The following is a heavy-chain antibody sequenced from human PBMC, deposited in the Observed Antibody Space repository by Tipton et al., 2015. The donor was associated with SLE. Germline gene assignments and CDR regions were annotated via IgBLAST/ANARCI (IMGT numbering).Heavy chain of an antibody. Sequence: TLSLTCTVSGGSISSSSYYWGWIRQPPGKGLEWIGSIYTSGSTNYNPSLKSRVTISVDTSKNQFSLKLSSVTAADTAVYYCARGHDSSGYYDYWGQGTLVTVSS. J-gene: IGHJ4*02. CDR2: IYTSGST. D-gene: IGHD3-22*01. V-gene: IGHV4-39*07. CDR1: GGSISSSSYY. CDR3: ARGHDSSGYYDY.